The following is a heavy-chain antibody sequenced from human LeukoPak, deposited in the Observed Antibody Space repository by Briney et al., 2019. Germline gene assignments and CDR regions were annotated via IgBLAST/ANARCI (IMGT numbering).Heavy chain of an antibody. CDR2: IKQDGSEK. CDR3: ARVRYYDFWSGYFPDAFDI. V-gene: IGHV3-7*01. Sequence: GGSLRLSCAASGFTFSSYAMSWVRQAPGKGLEWVANIKQDGSEKYYVDSVKGRFTISRDNAKNSLYLQMNSLRAEDTAVYYCARVRYYDFWSGYFPDAFDIWGQGTMVTVSS. D-gene: IGHD3-3*01. J-gene: IGHJ3*02. CDR1: GFTFSSYA.